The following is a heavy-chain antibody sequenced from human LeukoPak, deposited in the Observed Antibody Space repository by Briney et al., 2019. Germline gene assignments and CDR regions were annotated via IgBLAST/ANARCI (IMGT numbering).Heavy chain of an antibody. CDR3: ARGPIAAAGNPFDY. J-gene: IGHJ4*02. Sequence: GGSLRLSCAASGLTVSSNYMSWVRQAPGKGLEWVSVIYSRGNTYYADSVKGRFTISRDNSKNTMYLQINSLRREDTAVYYCARGPIAAAGNPFDYWGQGTLVTVSS. D-gene: IGHD6-13*01. CDR1: GLTVSSNY. V-gene: IGHV3-53*05. CDR2: IYSRGNT.